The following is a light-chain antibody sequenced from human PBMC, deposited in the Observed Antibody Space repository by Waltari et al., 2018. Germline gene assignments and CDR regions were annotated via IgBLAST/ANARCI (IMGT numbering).Light chain of an antibody. CDR1: HSVREY. Sequence: EIVLTQSPATLPLSPGERATRSCRASHSVREYLAWYQQRPGQAPRLLIYDASNRATGVPARFSGTGYETDFTLTINNLEPEDFAVYYCQQRISWPLTFGGGSKVEIK. CDR2: DAS. V-gene: IGKV3-11*01. J-gene: IGKJ4*01. CDR3: QQRISWPLT.